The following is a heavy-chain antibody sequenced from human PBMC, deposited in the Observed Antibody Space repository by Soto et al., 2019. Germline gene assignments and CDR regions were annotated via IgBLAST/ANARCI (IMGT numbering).Heavy chain of an antibody. J-gene: IGHJ4*02. Sequence: PSETLSLTCAVYGGSFSGYYWSWIRQPPGKGLEWIGEINHSGSTNYNPSLKSRVTISVDTSKNQFSLKMSSVTAADTAMYFCARGRFMDYWGQGTLVTVSS. CDR2: INHSGST. CDR1: GGSFSGYY. V-gene: IGHV4-34*01. CDR3: ARGRFMDY.